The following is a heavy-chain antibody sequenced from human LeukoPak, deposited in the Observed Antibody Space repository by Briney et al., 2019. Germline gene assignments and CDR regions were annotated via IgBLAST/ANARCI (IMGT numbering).Heavy chain of an antibody. CDR1: GFSLSSYA. J-gene: IGHJ4*02. Sequence: GGSLRLSCTASGFSLSSYAMFWVRQAPGAGLEWVTVISSDGSNKNYADSVKGRFTISRDNSKNSLSLQMSSLRVEDAAHYYCAKGNNSLSYNFDNWGQGTLVTVSS. D-gene: IGHD1-14*01. CDR2: ISSDGSNK. V-gene: IGHV3-30-3*01. CDR3: AKGNNSLSYNFDN.